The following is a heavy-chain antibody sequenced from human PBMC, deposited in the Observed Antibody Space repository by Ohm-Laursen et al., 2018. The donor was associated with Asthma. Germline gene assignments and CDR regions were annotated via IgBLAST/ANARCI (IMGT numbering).Heavy chain of an antibody. CDR2: GGSYYDGGLK. CDR3: ASAGYCSGGSCYSGYYFDY. Sequence: SLRLSCTPSGFTFRSYAMHWVRQAPGKGLEWVAVGGSYYDGGLKYYADSVNGRFTVSRDNSKNTLYLQMNSLRAEDTAVYFCASAGYCSGGSCYSGYYFDYWGQGTLVTVSS. V-gene: IGHV3-30-3*01. J-gene: IGHJ4*02. D-gene: IGHD2-15*01. CDR1: GFTFRSYA.